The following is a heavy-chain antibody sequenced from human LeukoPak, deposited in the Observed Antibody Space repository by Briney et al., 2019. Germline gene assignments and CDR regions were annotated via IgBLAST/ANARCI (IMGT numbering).Heavy chain of an antibody. D-gene: IGHD2-2*01. J-gene: IGHJ5*02. CDR3: ARGEGYCSSTSCYYWFDP. V-gene: IGHV4-59*08. CDR1: GGSMNKYY. Sequence: SETLSLTCTVSGGSMNKYYWNWIRQPPGKGLEWIGYIYYSGTTNYNPSLNSRVTISVDTSKNQFSLKLSSVTAADTVVYYCARGEGYCSSTSCYYWFDPWGQGTLVTVSS. CDR2: IYYSGTT.